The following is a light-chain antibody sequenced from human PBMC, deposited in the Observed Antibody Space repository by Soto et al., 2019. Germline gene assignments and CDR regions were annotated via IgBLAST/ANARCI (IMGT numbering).Light chain of an antibody. J-gene: IGKJ1*01. CDR2: GAS. V-gene: IGKV3-15*01. Sequence: EIVMTQSPATLSVSPGERATLSCRASQSVNSKLAWYQQKPGRAPRLLIYGASTRATGIPARFSGSGSGTEFTLSISRLEPEDFAVYYCQQYGRSTRTFGQGTKVDSK. CDR1: QSVNSK. CDR3: QQYGRSTRT.